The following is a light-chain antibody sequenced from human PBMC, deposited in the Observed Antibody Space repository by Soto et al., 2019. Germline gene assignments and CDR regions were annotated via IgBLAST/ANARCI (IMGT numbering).Light chain of an antibody. CDR3: RQFVTSPTWT. CDR1: XSLSHS. J-gene: IGKJ1*01. CDR2: GEX. V-gene: IGKV3-20*01. Sequence: IFLRQSAATLSLSPRERDTLSCWAIXSLSHSLVFYQQKPGQGPRPXIYGEXSRATAIPERLSGSGSGTDFTLTISRMEPEDFALYYCRQFVTSPTWTFGQGTKVDIK.